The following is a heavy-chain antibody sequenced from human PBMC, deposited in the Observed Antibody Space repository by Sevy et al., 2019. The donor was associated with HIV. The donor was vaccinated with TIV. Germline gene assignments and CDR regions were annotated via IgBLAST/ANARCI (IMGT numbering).Heavy chain of an antibody. Sequence: GGSLRLSCAASGFTFAKYTMSWLRQAPGKGLEWVSSFSFGCGRINYADSVKGRFTISRDDSKNTLYLQMNSLRAEDTATYFCAREGCTQPHDYWGQGTLVTVSS. J-gene: IGHJ4*02. CDR1: GFTFAKYT. CDR3: AREGCTQPHDY. V-gene: IGHV3-23*01. CDR2: FSFGCGRI.